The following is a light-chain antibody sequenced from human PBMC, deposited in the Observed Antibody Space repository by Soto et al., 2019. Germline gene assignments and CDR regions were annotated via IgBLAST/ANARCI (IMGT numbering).Light chain of an antibody. J-gene: IGKJ4*01. CDR3: QQSSNWPLT. Sequence: EIVLTQSPATLSLSPGERATLSCRASQSVSSYLAWYQQKPGQAPRLFIYDVSNRATGIPARFSGSGSGTDFTLTISSLEPEDFALYYCQQSSNWPLTFGGGTKVEI. V-gene: IGKV3-11*01. CDR2: DVS. CDR1: QSVSSY.